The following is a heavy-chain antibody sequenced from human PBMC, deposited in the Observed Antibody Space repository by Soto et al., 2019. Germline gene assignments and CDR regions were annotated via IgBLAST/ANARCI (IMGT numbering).Heavy chain of an antibody. CDR2: IHHDGST. J-gene: IGHJ4*02. CDR1: GSSISSSNW. Sequence: QVQLQESGPGLLKPSGTLSLTCAVSGSSISSSNWWSRVRQPPGEGLEWIGEIHHDGSTNYNPSLKSRVTISVDKSKNQFSLKLSSVTAADTAVYYCARKPYGVPFDYWGQGTLVTVSS. CDR3: ARKPYGVPFDY. D-gene: IGHD4-17*01. V-gene: IGHV4-4*02.